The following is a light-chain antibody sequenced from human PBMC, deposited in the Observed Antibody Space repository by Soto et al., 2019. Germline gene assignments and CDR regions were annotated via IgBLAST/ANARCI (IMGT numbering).Light chain of an antibody. Sequence: DIHMTQSPSTLSASVLDIVTFTFLASQSISSWLAWYQQKPGKAPKLLIYDASNLETGVPSRFSGSGSGTDFTFTISSLQPEDIATYYCQQYDNLPLTFGGGTKVDIK. J-gene: IGKJ4*01. CDR1: QSISSW. V-gene: IGKV1-33*01. CDR3: QQYDNLPLT. CDR2: DAS.